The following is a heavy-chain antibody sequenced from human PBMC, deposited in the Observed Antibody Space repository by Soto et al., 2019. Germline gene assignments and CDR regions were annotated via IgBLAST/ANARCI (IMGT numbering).Heavy chain of an antibody. V-gene: IGHV3-23*01. CDR1: GFTFSNYA. D-gene: IGHD3-10*01. CDR2: VNNGGGGT. CDR3: ANERLGGGIDY. Sequence: GGSLRLSCAASGFTFSNYAMTWVRQAPGKGPEWISTVNNGGGGTYYADSVKGRFSISRDNSKNTLYLQVSSLRAEDTAVYYCANERLGGGIDYWGQGTLVTVSS. J-gene: IGHJ4*02.